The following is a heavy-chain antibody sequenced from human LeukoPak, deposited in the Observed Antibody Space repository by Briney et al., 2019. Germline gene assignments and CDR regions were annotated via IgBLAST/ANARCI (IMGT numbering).Heavy chain of an antibody. Sequence: SDTLSLTCTVSGGSISSYYWRWIRQPAGKGLEWIGRMYTSGSTNYNTSLKSRVPMSVETSKNQFSLKLSSVTAADTAVHYCARGLPPTYSSSWPNNWFDPWGQGTLVTVPS. V-gene: IGHV4-4*07. J-gene: IGHJ5*02. CDR2: MYTSGST. D-gene: IGHD6-13*01. CDR1: GGSISSYY. CDR3: ARGLPPTYSSSWPNNWFDP.